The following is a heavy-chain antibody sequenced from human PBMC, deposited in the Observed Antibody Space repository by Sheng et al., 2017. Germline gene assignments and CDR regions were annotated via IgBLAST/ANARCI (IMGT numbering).Heavy chain of an antibody. D-gene: IGHD3-22*01. CDR1: GFTVSSNY. Sequence: EVQLVETGGGLIQPGGSLRLSCAASGFTVSSNYMSWVRQAPGKGLEWVSVIYSGGSTYYADSVKGRFTISRDNSKNTLYLQMNSLRAEDTAVYYCARESLDSSGYYYTMRYFDLWGRGTLVTV. V-gene: IGHV3-53*02. CDR2: IYSGGST. CDR3: ARESLDSSGYYYTMRYFDL. J-gene: IGHJ2*01.